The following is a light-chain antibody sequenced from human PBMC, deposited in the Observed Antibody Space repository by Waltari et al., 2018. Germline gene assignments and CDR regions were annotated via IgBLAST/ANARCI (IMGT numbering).Light chain of an antibody. CDR2: DSS. Sequence: DIQMTQSPSSLSASVGDRVTITCRASPSISTSLNWYQQKPGKAPKRLICDSSTLQSGVPSRFSGSGSGTDFTLTISNLHPEDFATYYCQQYNSYPFTFGGGTKVEIK. CDR1: PSISTS. CDR3: QQYNSYPFT. V-gene: IGKV1-39*01. J-gene: IGKJ4*01.